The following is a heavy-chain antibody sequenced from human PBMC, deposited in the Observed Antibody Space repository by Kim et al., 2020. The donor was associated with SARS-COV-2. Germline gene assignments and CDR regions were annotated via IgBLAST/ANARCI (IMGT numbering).Heavy chain of an antibody. Sequence: SETLSLTCTVSGGSISSSSYYWGWIRQPPGKGLEWIGSIYYSGSTYYNPSLKSRVTISVDTSKNQFSLKLSSVTAADTAVYYCARDQSIVVVPAATGVWFDPWGQGTLVTVSS. V-gene: IGHV4-39*07. J-gene: IGHJ5*02. CDR3: ARDQSIVVVPAATGVWFDP. CDR2: IYYSGST. D-gene: IGHD2-2*01. CDR1: GGSISSSSYY.